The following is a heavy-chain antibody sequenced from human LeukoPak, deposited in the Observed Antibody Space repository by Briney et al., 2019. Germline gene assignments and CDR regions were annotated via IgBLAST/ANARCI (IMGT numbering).Heavy chain of an antibody. V-gene: IGHV4-59*01. J-gene: IGHJ6*03. CDR1: GGSISSYY. CDR2: IYYSGST. CDR3: ARDHGKRTRYYYYMDV. D-gene: IGHD4-17*01. Sequence: SETLSLTCTVSGGSISSYYWSWIRQPPGKGLEWMGYIYYSGSTNYNPSLKSRVTISVDTSKNQFSLKLSSVAAADTAVYYCARDHGKRTRYYYYMDVWGKGTTVTVSS.